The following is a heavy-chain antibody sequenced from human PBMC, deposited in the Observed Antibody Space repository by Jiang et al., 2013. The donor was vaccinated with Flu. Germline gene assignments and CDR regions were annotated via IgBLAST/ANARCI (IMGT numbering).Heavy chain of an antibody. CDR1: GYTFTSYG. CDR3: VRDNSAYYYDLGYYSYGMDV. V-gene: IGHV1-18*04. D-gene: IGHD3-22*01. CDR2: ISANKGNT. J-gene: IGHJ6*02. Sequence: YGAEVKKPGAAVKVSCKASGYTFTSYGINWVRQAPGQGLEWLGRISANKGNTNYAQKVQGRVTMTTETSTTTAYMELRSLRSDDTAVYYCVRDNSAYYYDLGYYSYGMDVWGQGTTVTVSS.